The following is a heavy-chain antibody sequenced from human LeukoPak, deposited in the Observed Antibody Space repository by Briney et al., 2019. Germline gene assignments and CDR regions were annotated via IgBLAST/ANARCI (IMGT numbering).Heavy chain of an antibody. V-gene: IGHV3-7*01. CDR1: GFTFSSYW. D-gene: IGHD2-2*01. J-gene: IGHJ6*03. CDR2: IKEDGSEK. Sequence: GRSLRLSCAASGFTFSSYWMSWVRQAPGKGLEWVANIKEDGSEKYYVDSVKGRFTISRDNAKNSLYLQMNSLRAEDTAVYYCARVSSGSTSWEYYYYYMDVWGKGTTVTVS. CDR3: ARVSSGSTSWEYYYYYMDV.